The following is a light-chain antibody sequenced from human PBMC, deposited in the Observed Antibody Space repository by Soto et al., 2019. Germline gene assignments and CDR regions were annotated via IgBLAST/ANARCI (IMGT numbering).Light chain of an antibody. Sequence: QSVLTQPASVAGSPGQSITIPCNGTSNDIGGYNFVSWFQQHPGKAPKLLICDVTRRPSGVSDRFSGSKSGNTASLTISGLQAEDEADYYCNSYSCCNTLYVFGFGTQLTVL. J-gene: IGLJ1*01. CDR3: NSYSCCNTLYV. CDR1: SNDIGGYNF. CDR2: DVT. V-gene: IGLV2-14*01.